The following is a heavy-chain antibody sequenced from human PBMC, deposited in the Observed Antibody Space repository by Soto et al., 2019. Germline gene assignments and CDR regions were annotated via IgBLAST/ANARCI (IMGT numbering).Heavy chain of an antibody. CDR3: TRDRYYDYIWGSYPN. Sequence: GGSLRLSCTASGFTFGDYAMSWFRQAPGKGLEWVGFIRSKAYGGTTEYAASVKGRFTISRDDSKSIAYLQMNSLKTEDTAVYYCTRDRYYDYIWGSYPNWGQGTLVTVSS. D-gene: IGHD3-16*01. CDR2: IRSKAYGGTT. CDR1: GFTFGDYA. V-gene: IGHV3-49*03. J-gene: IGHJ4*02.